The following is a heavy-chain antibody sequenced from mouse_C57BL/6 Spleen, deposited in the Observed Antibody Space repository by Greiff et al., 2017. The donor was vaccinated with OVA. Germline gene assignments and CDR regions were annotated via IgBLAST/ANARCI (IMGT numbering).Heavy chain of an antibody. Sequence: EVQLMESGGGLVKPGGSLKLSCAASGFTFSSYTMSWVRQTPEKRLEWVATISGGGGNTYYPGSVKGRFTISRDNAKNTLYLQMSSLRSEDTALYYCARHGLGSFDYWGQGTTLTVSS. D-gene: IGHD4-1*01. CDR2: ISGGGGNT. J-gene: IGHJ2*01. CDR3: ARHGLGSFDY. V-gene: IGHV5-9*01. CDR1: GFTFSSYT.